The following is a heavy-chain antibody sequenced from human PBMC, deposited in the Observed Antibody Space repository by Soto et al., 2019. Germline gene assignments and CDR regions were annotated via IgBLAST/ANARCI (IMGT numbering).Heavy chain of an antibody. Sequence: QVQLVQSGAEVKKPGASVKVSCKASGYTFTNYGISWVRQAPGQGLEWMGWISAYNGITNYAQNLQGRVTMTTDTSATTAVMELRSLRSDDTAVYYCARAEKWVTGNMGGYWGQGTLVTVYS. J-gene: IGHJ4*02. D-gene: IGHD1-1*01. CDR3: ARAEKWVTGNMGGY. V-gene: IGHV1-18*04. CDR2: ISAYNGIT. CDR1: GYTFTNYG.